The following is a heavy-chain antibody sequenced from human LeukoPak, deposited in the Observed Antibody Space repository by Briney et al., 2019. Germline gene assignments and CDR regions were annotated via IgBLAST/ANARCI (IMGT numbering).Heavy chain of an antibody. D-gene: IGHD1-26*01. CDR2: INHSGST. CDR1: GGSFSGYY. V-gene: IGHV4-34*01. CDR3: ARVDGGYYVVNWSDP. Sequence: PSETLSLTCAVYGGSFSGYYWSWIRQPPGKGLEWIGEINHSGSTNYNPSLKSRVTISVDTSKNQFSLKLSSVTAADTAVYYCARVDGGYYVVNWSDPWGQGTLVTVSS. J-gene: IGHJ5*02.